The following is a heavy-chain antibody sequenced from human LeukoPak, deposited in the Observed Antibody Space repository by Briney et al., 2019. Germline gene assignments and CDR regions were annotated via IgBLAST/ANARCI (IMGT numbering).Heavy chain of an antibody. V-gene: IGHV3-33*01. CDR2: IWYDGSNK. J-gene: IGHJ4*02. CDR3: ARDKAARHLDY. D-gene: IGHD6-6*01. Sequence: PGGSLALSCAVSGFTFSNHGMHWVRQAPGKGLEWVAVIWYDGSNKYYADSVKGRFTISRDQSKNTQYLQMNSLRAEDTAVYYCARDKAARHLDYWGQGTLVTVSS. CDR1: GFTFSNHG.